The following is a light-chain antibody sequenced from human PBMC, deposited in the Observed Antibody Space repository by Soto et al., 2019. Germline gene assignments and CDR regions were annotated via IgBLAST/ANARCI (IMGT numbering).Light chain of an antibody. J-gene: IGLJ2*01. V-gene: IGLV1-44*01. CDR3: ATWDDSLNVV. CDR2: SND. Sequence: QSVLTQSPSASGTPGQRVSISSSGSTSNIGTNTVSWYQHVPGTAPKLLIYSNDQRPSAVPGRFSGSKSGTSASLAISGLLSEDEADYHCATWDDSLNVVFGGGTKLTVL. CDR1: TSNIGTNT.